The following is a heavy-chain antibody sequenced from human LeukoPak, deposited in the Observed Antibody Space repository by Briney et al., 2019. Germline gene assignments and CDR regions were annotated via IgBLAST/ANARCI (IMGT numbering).Heavy chain of an antibody. CDR2: ISGSGGST. J-gene: IGHJ4*02. Sequence: GGSLRLSCAASGFTFSSYAMSWVRQAPGKGLEWVSAISGSGGSTYYADSVKGRFTISRDNSKNTLYLQMNSLRAEDTAVYYCAKDGGTYYYDSSGYPDYWGQGTLVTVSS. V-gene: IGHV3-23*01. D-gene: IGHD3-22*01. CDR1: GFTFSSYA. CDR3: AKDGGTYYYDSSGYPDY.